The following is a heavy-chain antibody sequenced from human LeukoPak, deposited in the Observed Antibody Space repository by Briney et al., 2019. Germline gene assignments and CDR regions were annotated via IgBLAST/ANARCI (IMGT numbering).Heavy chain of an antibody. V-gene: IGHV4-59*01. D-gene: IGHD3-10*01. Sequence: TSETLSLTCTVSGGSISSYYWSWIQQPPGKGLEWIGYIYYSGSTYYNPSLKSRVTISVDTSKNQFSLKLSSVTAADTAVYYCARDLAPDYYGSGSYHAFDIWGQGTMVTVSS. J-gene: IGHJ3*02. CDR3: ARDLAPDYYGSGSYHAFDI. CDR2: IYYSGST. CDR1: GGSISSYY.